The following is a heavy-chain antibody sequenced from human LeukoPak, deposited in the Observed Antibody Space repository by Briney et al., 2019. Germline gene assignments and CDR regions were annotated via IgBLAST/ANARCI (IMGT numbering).Heavy chain of an antibody. D-gene: IGHD2-15*01. V-gene: IGHV1-18*01. CDR3: AKDQFYSGGSCCPINY. Sequence: ASVKVSCKASGYTFTSYGISWVRQAPGQGLEWMGWISAYNGNTNYAQKLQGRVTMTTDTSTSTAYMELRSLRSDDTAVYYCAKDQFYSGGSCCPINYWGQGTLVTVSS. CDR1: GYTFTSYG. CDR2: ISAYNGNT. J-gene: IGHJ4*02.